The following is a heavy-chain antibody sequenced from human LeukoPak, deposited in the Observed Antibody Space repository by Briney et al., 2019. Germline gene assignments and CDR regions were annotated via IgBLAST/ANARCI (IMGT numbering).Heavy chain of an antibody. Sequence: SETLSLTCTVSGGSISSYYWSWIRQPPGKGLEWIGYIYYSGSTNYNPSLKSRVTISVDTSKNQFSLKLSSVTAADTAVYYCARAPTTVSPRRYYYGMDVWGQGTTVTVSS. D-gene: IGHD4-11*01. CDR2: IYYSGST. V-gene: IGHV4-59*01. CDR3: ARAPTTVSPRRYYYGMDV. J-gene: IGHJ6*02. CDR1: GGSISSYY.